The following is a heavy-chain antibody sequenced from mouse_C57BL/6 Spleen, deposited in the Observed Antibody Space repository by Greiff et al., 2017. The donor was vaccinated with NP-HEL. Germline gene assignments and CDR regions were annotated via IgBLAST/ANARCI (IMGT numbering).Heavy chain of an antibody. Sequence: EVKVVESEGGLVQPGSSMKLSCTASGFTFSDYYMAWVRQVPEKGLEWVANINYDGSSTYYLDSLKSRFIISRDNAKNILYLQMSSLKSEDTATYYCARERLQYYFDYWGQGTTLTVSS. J-gene: IGHJ2*01. CDR1: GFTFSDYY. CDR3: ARERLQYYFDY. D-gene: IGHD2-4*01. CDR2: INYDGSST. V-gene: IGHV5-16*01.